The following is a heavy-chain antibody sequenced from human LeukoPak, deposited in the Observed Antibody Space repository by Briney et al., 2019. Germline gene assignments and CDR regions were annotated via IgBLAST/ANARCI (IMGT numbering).Heavy chain of an antibody. CDR3: ARSEPPDPFDY. CDR2: IIPIFGTA. J-gene: IGHJ4*02. V-gene: IGHV1-69*13. D-gene: IGHD1-14*01. Sequence: ASVKVFCKASGGTFSSYAISWVRQAPGQGLEWMGGIIPIFGTANYAQKFQGRVTITADESTSTAYMELSSLRSEDTAVYYCARSEPPDPFDYWGQGTLVTVSS. CDR1: GGTFSSYA.